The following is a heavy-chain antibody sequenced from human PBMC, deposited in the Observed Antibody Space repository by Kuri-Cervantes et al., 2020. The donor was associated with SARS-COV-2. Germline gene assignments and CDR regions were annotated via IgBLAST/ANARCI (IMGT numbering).Heavy chain of an antibody. D-gene: IGHD1-7*01. Sequence: GGSLRLSCAASGFTVSRNYMKWVRQAPGKGLEWVSVIYSGGSTYYADSVKGRFTISRDNSKNTVYLQMNSLRAEDTAVYYCARGERYNWNYVADYWGQGTLVTVSS. V-gene: IGHV3-66*01. CDR1: GFTVSRNY. CDR2: IYSGGST. J-gene: IGHJ4*02. CDR3: ARGERYNWNYVADY.